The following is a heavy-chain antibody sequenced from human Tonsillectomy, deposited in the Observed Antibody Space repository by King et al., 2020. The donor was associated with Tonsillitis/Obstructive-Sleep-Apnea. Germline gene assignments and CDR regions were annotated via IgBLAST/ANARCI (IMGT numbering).Heavy chain of an antibody. D-gene: IGHD6-19*01. J-gene: IGHJ4*02. CDR1: GYSFTSYW. CDR3: ASLPTEFSSGWRPPNHGYFDY. CDR2: IYPADSAI. V-gene: IGHV5-51*01. Sequence: VQLVESGAEVKKSGESLKISCKGSGYSFTSYWIGWVRQMPGKGLEWMGIIYPADSAIVYSPSFQGQVTISADKYISTAYLQWSSLKASDTAMYSCASLPTEFSSGWRPPNHGYFDYWGQGTLVTVSS.